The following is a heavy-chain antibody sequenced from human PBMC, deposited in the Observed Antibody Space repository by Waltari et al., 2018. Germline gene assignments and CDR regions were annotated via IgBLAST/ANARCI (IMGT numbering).Heavy chain of an antibody. V-gene: IGHV3-30*03. J-gene: IGHJ4*02. CDR3: ATAPQFIRHFDN. CDR2: VSYDGDAK. Sequence: QVQLVESGGGVVQPGRSLTLSCEVSGLTSGTYGMHWVRQAPGKGLGWLAVVSYDGDAKSYADSVKGRFTISRDKSKNRVSLHINTLSAEDTAVYYCATAPQFIRHFDNWGQGTLVTVSS. CDR1: GLTSGTYG.